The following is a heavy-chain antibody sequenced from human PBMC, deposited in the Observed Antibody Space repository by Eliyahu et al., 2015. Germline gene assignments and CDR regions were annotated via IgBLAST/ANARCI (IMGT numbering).Heavy chain of an antibody. CDR1: GFTFSSYA. CDR3: AKDRASDSSGYYYGWFDY. Sequence: EVQLLESGGGLVQPGGSLRLSCAASGFTFSSYAXTWXRQAPGKGLEGXXAISYNGGXRGGXTYYADSVKGRFTISRDNSKNKLYLQLNSLRVEDTAVYYCAKDRASDSSGYYYGWFDYWGQGTLVTVSS. D-gene: IGHD3-22*01. J-gene: IGHJ4*02. V-gene: IGHV3-23*01. CDR2: ISYNGGXRGGXT.